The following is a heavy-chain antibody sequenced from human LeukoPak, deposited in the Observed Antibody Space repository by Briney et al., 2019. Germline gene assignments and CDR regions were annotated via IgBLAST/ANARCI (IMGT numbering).Heavy chain of an antibody. CDR1: GGTFSSYG. CDR2: IIPILGIA. J-gene: IGHJ5*02. D-gene: IGHD2-2*02. Sequence: ASVKVSCKASGGTFSSYGISWVRQAPGQGLEWMGRIIPILGIANYAQKFQGRVTITADKSTSTAYMELSSLRSEDTAVYYCARGMVVVPAAIHWFDPWGQGTLVTVSS. V-gene: IGHV1-69*04. CDR3: ARGMVVVPAAIHWFDP.